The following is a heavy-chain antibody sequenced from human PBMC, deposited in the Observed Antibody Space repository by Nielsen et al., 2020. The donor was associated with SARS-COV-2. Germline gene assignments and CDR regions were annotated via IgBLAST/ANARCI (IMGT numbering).Heavy chain of an antibody. CDR1: EYTFTSDH. D-gene: IGHD6-13*01. V-gene: IGHV1-46*01. Sequence: ASVKVSCKTSEYTFTSDHMHWVRQAPGQGFEWMRIINPSGDYTTYAQRFQGRVTVTRDTSTSTVYMELSSLRSEDTAVYYCASDRTGSWTLDYWGQGTLVTVSS. CDR2: INPSGDYT. CDR3: ASDRTGSWTLDY. J-gene: IGHJ4*02.